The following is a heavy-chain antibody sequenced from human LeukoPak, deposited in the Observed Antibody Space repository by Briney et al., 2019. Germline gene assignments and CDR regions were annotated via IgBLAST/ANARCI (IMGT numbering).Heavy chain of an antibody. CDR1: GLPIADFA. J-gene: IGHJ4*02. D-gene: IGHD6-13*01. V-gene: IGHV3-43*02. Sequence: GGSLRLSCVVSGLPIADFAMHWVPQAPGKGLEWVSLISGDGVSTFYADSVKGRFSISRDNSKNSLSLEMNSLRTEDTAMYYCARESAKSDYCGQGTLVAVSS. CDR2: ISGDGVST. CDR3: ARESAKSDY.